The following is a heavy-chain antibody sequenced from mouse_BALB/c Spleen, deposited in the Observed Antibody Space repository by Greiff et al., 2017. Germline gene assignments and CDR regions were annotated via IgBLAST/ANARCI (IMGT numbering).Heavy chain of an antibody. CDR3: ARAQTMITTGWFAY. Sequence: VQLQQSGPGLVAPSQCLSITCTVSGFSLTSYGVHWVRQPPGKGLEWLGVIWAGGSTNYNSALMSRLSISKDNSKSQVFLKMNSLQTDDTAMYYCARAQTMITTGWFAYWGQGTLVTVSA. D-gene: IGHD2-4*01. CDR1: GFSLTSYG. V-gene: IGHV2-9*02. CDR2: IWAGGST. J-gene: IGHJ3*01.